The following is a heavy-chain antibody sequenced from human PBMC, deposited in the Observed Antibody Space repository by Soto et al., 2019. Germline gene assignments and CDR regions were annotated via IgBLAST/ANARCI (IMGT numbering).Heavy chain of an antibody. J-gene: IGHJ5*02. CDR1: GGTFSSYA. D-gene: IGHD3-3*01. Sequence: GASVKVSCKASGGTFSSYAISWVRQAPGQGLEWMGGIIPIFGTANYAQKFQGRVTITADESTSTAYMELSSLRSEDTAVYYCARGSTIFGVVIGWFDPWGQGTLVTVSS. CDR3: ARGSTIFGVVIGWFDP. CDR2: IIPIFGTA. V-gene: IGHV1-69*13.